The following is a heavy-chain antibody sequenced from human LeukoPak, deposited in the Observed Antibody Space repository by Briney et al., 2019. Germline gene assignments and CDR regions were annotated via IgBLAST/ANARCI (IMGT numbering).Heavy chain of an antibody. CDR2: ISGSGGVT. Sequence: GGSLRLSYAASRFTFSSYAMSWVRQAPGKGLEWVSAISGSGGVTYYADSVKGRFAISRDNSNNTLYLQMNSLRAEDTAVYYCAKDLMRDLWFGESWGQGTLVTISS. V-gene: IGHV3-23*01. CDR1: RFTFSSYA. D-gene: IGHD3-10*01. J-gene: IGHJ5*02. CDR3: AKDLMRDLWFGES.